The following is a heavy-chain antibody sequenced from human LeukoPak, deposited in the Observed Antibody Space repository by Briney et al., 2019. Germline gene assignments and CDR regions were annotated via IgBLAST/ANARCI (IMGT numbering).Heavy chain of an antibody. CDR1: GGSISTYY. D-gene: IGHD5-18*01. Sequence: SETPSLTCSVSGGSISTYYWNWIRQTPGKGLEWIGHISYGNTDYNPSLKSRVTISVDTSKNQFSLKLTSVTAADTAVYYCARDKAHSYGRYFDPWGQGALVTVSS. CDR2: ISYGNT. J-gene: IGHJ5*02. V-gene: IGHV4-59*01. CDR3: ARDKAHSYGRYFDP.